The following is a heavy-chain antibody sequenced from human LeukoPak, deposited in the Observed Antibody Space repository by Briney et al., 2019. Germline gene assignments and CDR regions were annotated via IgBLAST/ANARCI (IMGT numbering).Heavy chain of an antibody. CDR1: GFSFTTYW. V-gene: IGHV3-21*01. D-gene: IGHD5-12*01. Sequence: PGGSLRLSCAASGFSFTTYWMSWVRQAAGKGLEWVSSISSSSSYIYYADSVKGRFTISRDNAKNSLYLQMNSLRAEDTAVYYCARGNRGYSGPVRHYYYYMDVWGKGTTVTVSS. CDR2: ISSSSSYI. CDR3: ARGNRGYSGPVRHYYYYMDV. J-gene: IGHJ6*03.